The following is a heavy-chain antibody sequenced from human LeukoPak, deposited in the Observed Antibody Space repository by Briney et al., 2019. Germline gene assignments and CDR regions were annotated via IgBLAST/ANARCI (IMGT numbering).Heavy chain of an antibody. Sequence: PGGPLRLSCAASGFTFSSHGMHWVRQAPGKGLEWVAFIRYDGSNKYYADSVKGRFTISRDNSKNTLYLQMNSLRAEDTAVYYCAKDYYGSGSYYTGPTDYWGQGTLVTVSS. J-gene: IGHJ4*02. CDR3: AKDYYGSGSYYTGPTDY. CDR1: GFTFSSHG. V-gene: IGHV3-30*02. CDR2: IRYDGSNK. D-gene: IGHD3-10*01.